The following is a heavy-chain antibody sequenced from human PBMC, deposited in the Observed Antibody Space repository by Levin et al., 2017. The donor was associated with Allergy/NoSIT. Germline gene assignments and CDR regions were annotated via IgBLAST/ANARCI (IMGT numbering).Heavy chain of an antibody. V-gene: IGHV1-2*02. CDR2: INPNSGGT. J-gene: IGHJ5*02. CDR1: GYTFTGYY. D-gene: IGHD6-25*01. CDR3: ASEERHLGAINWFDP. Sequence: ASVKVSCKASGYTFTGYYMHWVRQAPGQGLEWMGWINPNSGGTNYAQKFQGRVTMTRDTSISTAYMELSRLRSEDTAVYYCASEERHLGAINWFDPWGQGTLVTVSS.